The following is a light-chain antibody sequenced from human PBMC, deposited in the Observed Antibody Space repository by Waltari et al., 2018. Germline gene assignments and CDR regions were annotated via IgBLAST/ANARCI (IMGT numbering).Light chain of an antibody. V-gene: IGKV1-5*03. CDR1: QSITNW. CDR2: KAS. CDR3: QQYDNYWT. J-gene: IGKJ1*01. Sequence: DIQMTQSPSTLSASVGARVPITCRASQSITNWLACYQQKPGKAPKLLIYKASNLESGVPSRFSGSGSGTEFTLTISSLQPDDFATYYCQQYDNYWTFGQGTKVEIK.